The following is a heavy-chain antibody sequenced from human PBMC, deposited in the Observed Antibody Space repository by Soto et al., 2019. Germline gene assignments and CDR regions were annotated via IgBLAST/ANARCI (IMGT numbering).Heavy chain of an antibody. V-gene: IGHV5-51*01. CDR3: ARHTRLITIFRRNYYYYGMDV. D-gene: IGHD3-9*01. CDR1: GYSFTSYW. CDR2: IYPGDSDT. Sequence: GESLKISCKGSGYSFTSYWIGWVRQMPGKSLEWMGIIYPGDSDTRYSPSFQGQVTISADKSISTAYLQWSSLKASDTAMYYCARHTRLITIFRRNYYYYGMDVWGQGTTVTVSS. J-gene: IGHJ6*02.